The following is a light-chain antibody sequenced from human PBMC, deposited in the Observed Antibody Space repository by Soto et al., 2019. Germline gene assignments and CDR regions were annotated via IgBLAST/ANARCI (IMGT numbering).Light chain of an antibody. CDR1: QSVLYSSNNKNY. CDR3: QQYESTPPT. Sequence: DIVMTQSPDSLAVSLGERATINCKSSQSVLYSSNNKNYLAWYQQRPGQPPKLLIYWASTRESVVPDRFSGSGSGTDFMLTITSLQAEDVAVYYCQQYESTPPTFGQGTKLEIK. J-gene: IGKJ2*01. V-gene: IGKV4-1*01. CDR2: WAS.